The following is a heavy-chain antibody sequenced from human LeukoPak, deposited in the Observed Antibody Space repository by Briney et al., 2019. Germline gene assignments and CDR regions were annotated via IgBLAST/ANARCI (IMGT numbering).Heavy chain of an antibody. CDR2: ISSSGDNI. CDR3: AKGTSSFWSVDY. V-gene: IGHV3-48*01. D-gene: IGHD6-6*01. J-gene: IGHJ4*02. CDR1: GFNFNSFS. Sequence: GGSLRLSCAASGFNFNSFSMNWVRQAPGKGLEWVSYISSSGDNIHYSDSVEGRFTISRDNSKNTLYLQMNSLRGEDTAVYYCAKGTSSFWSVDYWGQGTLVTVSS.